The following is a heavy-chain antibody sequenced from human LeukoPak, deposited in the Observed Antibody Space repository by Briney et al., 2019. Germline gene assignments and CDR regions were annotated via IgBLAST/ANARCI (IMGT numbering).Heavy chain of an antibody. J-gene: IGHJ6*03. CDR3: ARDGNNYYYYMDV. CDR1: GFTFSTYW. V-gene: IGHV3-7*01. CDR2: IKQDGSEK. D-gene: IGHD1-1*01. Sequence: GGSLRLSCAASGFTFSTYWMSWVRQAPGKGLEWVANIKQDGSEKNYVNSVKGRFTISRDNAKNSLYLQMSSLRAEDTAVYYCARDGNNYYYYMDVWGKGTTVTVSS.